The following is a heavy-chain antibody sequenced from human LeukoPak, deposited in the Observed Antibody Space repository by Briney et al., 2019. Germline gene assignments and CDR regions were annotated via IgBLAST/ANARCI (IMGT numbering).Heavy chain of an antibody. D-gene: IGHD3-3*01. CDR3: ARSYDFWSGYSYYFDY. CDR1: GGTFSSYA. V-gene: IGHV1-69*01. Sequence: SVKVSCKASGGTFSSYAISWVRQAPGQGLEWMGGIIPIFGTANYAQKFQGRVTITADESTSTAYMELSSLRSEDTAVYYCARSYDFWSGYSYYFDYWGQGSLLTVSS. CDR2: IIPIFGTA. J-gene: IGHJ4*02.